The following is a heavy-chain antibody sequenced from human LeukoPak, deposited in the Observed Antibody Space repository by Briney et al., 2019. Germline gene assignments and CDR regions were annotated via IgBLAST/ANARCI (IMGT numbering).Heavy chain of an antibody. J-gene: IGHJ4*02. CDR1: GFTVSSNY. CDR3: ARDQETHIVVVTAPDY. V-gene: IGHV3-21*01. D-gene: IGHD2-21*02. Sequence: GGSLRLSCAASGFTVSSNYMSWVRQAPGKGLEWVSSISSSGSYIYYADSVKGRFTISRDNAKNSLYLQMNSLRAEDTAVYYCARDQETHIVVVTAPDYWGQGTLVTVSS. CDR2: ISSSGSYI.